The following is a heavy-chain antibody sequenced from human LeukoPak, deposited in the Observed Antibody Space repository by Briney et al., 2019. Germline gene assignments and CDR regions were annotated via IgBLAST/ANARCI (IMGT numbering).Heavy chain of an antibody. V-gene: IGHV1-69*13. D-gene: IGHD4-17*01. CDR1: GGTFSSYA. CDR3: ARPQRGPTAPCGMDV. J-gene: IGHJ6*02. Sequence: ASVKVSCKASGGTFSSYAISWVRQAPGQGLEWMGVIIPIFGTANYAQKFQGRVTITADESTSTAYMELSSLRSEDTAVYYCARPQRGPTAPCGMDVWGQGTTVTVSS. CDR2: IIPIFGTA.